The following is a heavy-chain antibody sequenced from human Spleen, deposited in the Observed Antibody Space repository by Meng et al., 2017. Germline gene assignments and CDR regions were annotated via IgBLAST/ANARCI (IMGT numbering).Heavy chain of an antibody. Sequence: QPQLQESGPGLVRPSEALSLTCSVSVGSISTSGYYWGWIRQPPGKGLEWIGSIGHSGFTYYTPSLKSRVTVSIDTFRNQFSLWLTSVTAADTAVYYCVRSSAWVRTGFDPWGQGTLVTVSS. CDR2: IGHSGFT. CDR1: VGSISTSGYY. J-gene: IGHJ5*02. CDR3: VRSSAWVRTGFDP. V-gene: IGHV4-39*01. D-gene: IGHD6-19*01.